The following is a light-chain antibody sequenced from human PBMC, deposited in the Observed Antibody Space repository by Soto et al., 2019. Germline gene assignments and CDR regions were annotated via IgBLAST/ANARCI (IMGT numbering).Light chain of an antibody. V-gene: IGKV2-28*01. CDR2: LGS. J-gene: IGKJ1*01. CDR3: MQALQTPLT. Sequence: DIVMTQSPLSLPVTPGEPAFISCRSSQSLLHSNGYNYLDWYLQKPGQSPQLLIYLGSNRASGVPDRFSGSGSGTDFTLKISRVEAEDVGVYYCMQALQTPLTFGQGTKVEIK. CDR1: QSLLHSNGYNY.